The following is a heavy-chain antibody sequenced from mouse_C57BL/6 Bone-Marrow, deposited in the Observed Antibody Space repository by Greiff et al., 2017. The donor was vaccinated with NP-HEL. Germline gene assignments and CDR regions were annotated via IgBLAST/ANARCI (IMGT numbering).Heavy chain of an antibody. CDR1: GYTFTSYW. D-gene: IGHD1-1*01. CDR3: ARSSPFYYGSKFDY. V-gene: IGHV1-69*01. Sequence: QVQLQQPGAELVMPGASVKLSCKASGYTFTSYWMHWVKQRPGQGLEWIGEIDPSDSYTNYNQKFKGKSTLTVDNSSSTAYMQLSSLTSEDSAVYYCARSSPFYYGSKFDYWGQGTTLTVSS. CDR2: IDPSDSYT. J-gene: IGHJ2*01.